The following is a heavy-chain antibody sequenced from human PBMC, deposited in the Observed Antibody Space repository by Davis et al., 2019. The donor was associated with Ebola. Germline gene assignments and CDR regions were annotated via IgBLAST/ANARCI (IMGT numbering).Heavy chain of an antibody. CDR1: GYTFTNYG. Sequence: ASVKVSCKASGYTFTNYGISWVRQAPGQGLEWMGWISAYNGNTNYAQKFQGRVTITRDTPASTAYMELSSLRSEDTAVYYCARVRHSGSGSYGYWGQGTLVTVSS. CDR2: ISAYNGNT. CDR3: ARVRHSGSGSYGY. V-gene: IGHV1-18*01. D-gene: IGHD3-10*01. J-gene: IGHJ4*02.